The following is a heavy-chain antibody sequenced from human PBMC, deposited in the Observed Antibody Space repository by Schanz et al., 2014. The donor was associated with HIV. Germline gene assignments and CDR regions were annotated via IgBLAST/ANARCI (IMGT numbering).Heavy chain of an antibody. J-gene: IGHJ4*02. CDR1: GFTFSSYA. Sequence: EVQLLESGGGLVQPGGSLRLSCAASGFTFSSYALNWVRQAPGKGLEWVSTISGSGGSTYYADSVKGRFTISRDNSKNTLYLQMNSLRVEDTAVYYCTKDIVAGASEYWGQGTLVIVSS. CDR2: ISGSGGST. CDR3: TKDIVAGASEY. D-gene: IGHD6-19*01. V-gene: IGHV3-23*01.